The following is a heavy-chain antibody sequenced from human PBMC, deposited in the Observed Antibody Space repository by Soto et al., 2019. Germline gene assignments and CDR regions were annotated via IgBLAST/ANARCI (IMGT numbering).Heavy chain of an antibody. Sequence: SETLSLTCTVSGGSISSGGYYWSWIRQHPGKGLEWIGYIYYSGSTYYNPSLKSRVTISVDTSKNQFSLKLSSVAAADTAVYYCARDVVVVVAATSAYYYYGMDVWGQGTTVTVSS. V-gene: IGHV4-31*03. D-gene: IGHD2-15*01. CDR2: IYYSGST. CDR3: ARDVVVVVAATSAYYYYGMDV. J-gene: IGHJ6*02. CDR1: GGSISSGGYY.